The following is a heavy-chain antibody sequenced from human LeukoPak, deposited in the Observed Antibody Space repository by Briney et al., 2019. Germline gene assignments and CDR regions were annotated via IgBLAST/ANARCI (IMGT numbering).Heavy chain of an antibody. CDR2: IYYSGRT. CDR1: GDSVSRSGSY. Sequence: PSETLSLTCSVSGDSVSRSGSYWDWIGQPPGKGLEWIGTIYYSGRTYYSPSLKSRVTMSVDPSNNQFSLNLRSVTAADTTVYYCARRRYYDGSGYLEWGQGTLLSVSS. CDR3: ARRRYYDGSGYLE. J-gene: IGHJ1*01. D-gene: IGHD3-22*01. V-gene: IGHV4-39*01.